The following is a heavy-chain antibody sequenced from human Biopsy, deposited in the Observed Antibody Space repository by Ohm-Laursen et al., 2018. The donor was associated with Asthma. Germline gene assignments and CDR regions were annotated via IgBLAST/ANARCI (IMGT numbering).Heavy chain of an antibody. J-gene: IGHJ4*02. CDR2: ITGSGGFT. CDR1: GFTFSSYA. CDR3: ARGDSSGWSHYYFDY. V-gene: IGHV3-23*01. D-gene: IGHD6-19*01. Sequence: SLRLSCSASGFTFSSYAMSWVRQAPGKGLEWVSSITGSGGFTYYADSVKGRFTISRDFYKNTLYLQMDSLRAEDTAVYYCARGDSSGWSHYYFDYWGQGTLVTVSS.